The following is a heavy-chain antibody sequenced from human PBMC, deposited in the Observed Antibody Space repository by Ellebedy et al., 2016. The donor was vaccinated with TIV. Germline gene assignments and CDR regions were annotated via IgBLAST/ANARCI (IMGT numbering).Heavy chain of an antibody. CDR2: INSDGSST. CDR3: ARGARKGGNWFDP. D-gene: IGHD1-14*01. CDR1: GFTFSSYW. V-gene: IGHV3-74*01. Sequence: PGGSLRLSCAASGFTFSSYWMHWVRQAPGKGLVWVSRINSDGSSTSYADSVKGRFTISRDNAKTTLYLQMNSLRAEDTAVYYCARGARKGGNWFDPWGQGTLVTVSS. J-gene: IGHJ5*02.